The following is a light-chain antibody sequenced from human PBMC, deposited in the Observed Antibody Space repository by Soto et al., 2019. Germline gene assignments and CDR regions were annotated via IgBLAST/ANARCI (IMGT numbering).Light chain of an antibody. Sequence: QPPSASGTPGQRVTISCSGSSSNIGSNYVYWYQQLPGTAPTNLLYRNNQRPSGVPDRFSGSKSGTSASLVISGLRSEDEAEYFCAAWDDSLGGFYVFGTGTKVTVL. CDR2: RNN. V-gene: IGLV1-47*01. CDR3: AAWDDSLGGFYV. CDR1: SSNIGSNY. J-gene: IGLJ1*01.